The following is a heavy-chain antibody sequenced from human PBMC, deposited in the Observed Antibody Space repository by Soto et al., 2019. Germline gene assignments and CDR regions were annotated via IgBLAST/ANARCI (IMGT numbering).Heavy chain of an antibody. Sequence: QVQLVQSGAEVKKPGASVKVSCKASGYTFTSYGISWVRQAPGQGLEWMGWISAYNGNTNYAQKLQGRVTMTTDTSTSTAYMELKSLTSDDTAVYYCARVRYDILTGYSNTHYYFGMDVWGQGTTVTVSS. D-gene: IGHD3-9*01. J-gene: IGHJ6*02. CDR3: ARVRYDILTGYSNTHYYFGMDV. V-gene: IGHV1-18*01. CDR1: GYTFTSYG. CDR2: ISAYNGNT.